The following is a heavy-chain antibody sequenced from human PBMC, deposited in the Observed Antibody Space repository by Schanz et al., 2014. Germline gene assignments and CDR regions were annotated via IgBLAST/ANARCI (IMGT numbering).Heavy chain of an antibody. Sequence: VQLVESGGGLIQRGESLRLSCSASGFSFSSYSMNWVRQAPGKGLEWVSDISSGSSYANYADSVKGRFTISRDNAKNSLYLQMNSLKTEDTAMYYCARRASCSRIGCPFDSWGQGTLVTVSS. CDR3: ARRASCSRIGCPFDS. J-gene: IGHJ4*02. CDR1: GFSFSSYS. CDR2: ISSGSSYA. D-gene: IGHD2-2*01. V-gene: IGHV3-48*04.